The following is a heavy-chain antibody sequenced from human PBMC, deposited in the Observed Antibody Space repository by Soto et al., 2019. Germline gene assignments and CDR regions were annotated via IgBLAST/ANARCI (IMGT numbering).Heavy chain of an antibody. V-gene: IGHV3-21*01. CDR1: GFTFSTYT. J-gene: IGHJ5*01. CDR3: ARDILSGGAYPDS. CDR2: ISSGSSYI. D-gene: IGHD3-10*01. Sequence: GGSLRLSCAASGFTFSTYTMNWVRQAPGKGLEWISSISSGSSYIYYAGSVKGRFTISRDNAKNSLFLQMNSLRADDTAVYYCARDILSGGAYPDSWGQGAKVTVSS.